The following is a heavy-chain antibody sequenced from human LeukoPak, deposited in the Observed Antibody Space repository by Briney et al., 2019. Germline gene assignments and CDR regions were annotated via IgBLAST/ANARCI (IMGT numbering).Heavy chain of an antibody. CDR3: ASQSYGSGSSGGLDV. CDR1: GFTFSTYA. CDR2: ISINGGST. D-gene: IGHD3-10*01. V-gene: IGHV3-64*04. J-gene: IGHJ6*02. Sequence: GGSLRLSCSASGFTFSTYAMHWVRQAPGKGLEYVSAISINGGSTNYADSVKGRFIISRDNSKNTLYLQMNSLRAEDTAVYYCASQSYGSGSSGGLDVWGQGTTVTVSS.